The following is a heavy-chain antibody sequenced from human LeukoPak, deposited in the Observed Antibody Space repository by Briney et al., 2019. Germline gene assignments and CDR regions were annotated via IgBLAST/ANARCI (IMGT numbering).Heavy chain of an antibody. D-gene: IGHD1/OR15-1a*01. CDR3: AKEIQTRDWYFDL. V-gene: IGHV3-48*01. J-gene: IGHJ2*01. CDR1: GFTFSSYS. Sequence: PGGSLRLSCAASGFTFSSYSMNWVRQAPGKGLEWVSYISSSSSTIYYADSVKGRFTISRDNSKNTLYLQMNSLRAEDTAVYYCAKEIQTRDWYFDLWGRGTLVTVSS. CDR2: ISSSSSTI.